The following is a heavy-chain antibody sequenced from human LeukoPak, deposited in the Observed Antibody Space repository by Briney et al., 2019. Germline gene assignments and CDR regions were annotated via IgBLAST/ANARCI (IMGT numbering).Heavy chain of an antibody. CDR1: GYTFTGYY. CDR2: INANSGGT. Sequence: ASVKVSCKASGYTFTGYYIQWVRQAPGQGLEWMGWINANSGGTKYAQKFQGRVTMTRDTSISTAYVELSRLRSDDTAVYYCARVAVAGTFEYLFDYWGQGSLVIVSS. CDR3: ARVAVAGTFEYLFDY. J-gene: IGHJ4*02. V-gene: IGHV1-2*02. D-gene: IGHD6-19*01.